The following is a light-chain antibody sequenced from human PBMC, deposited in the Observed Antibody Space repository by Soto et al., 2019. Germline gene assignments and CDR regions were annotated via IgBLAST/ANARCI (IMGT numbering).Light chain of an antibody. CDR2: GAS. V-gene: IGKV3-15*01. Sequence: EIVMTQSPATLSVSPGERATLSCRASQSVGNNLAWYQQKPGQAPRLLIYGASTRATGIPARFSGTGSGTEFTLTINSLLSEDFAVYYCQQYNKWPSLTFGGGTKV. CDR3: QQYNKWPSLT. CDR1: QSVGNN. J-gene: IGKJ4*01.